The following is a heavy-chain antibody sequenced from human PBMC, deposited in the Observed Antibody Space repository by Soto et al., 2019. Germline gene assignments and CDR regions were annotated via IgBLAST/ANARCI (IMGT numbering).Heavy chain of an antibody. D-gene: IGHD4-17*01. V-gene: IGHV3-23*01. CDR3: AEVRGDDYGGPLPVY. Sequence: EVQLLESGGGLVQPGGSLRLSCAASGFTFSSYAMSWVRQAPGKGLEWVSAISGSGGSTYYADSVKGRFTISRDNSKNTTYLQMSSLRAEDTAVYYGAEVRGDDYGGPLPVYGGQGTLVTVSS. CDR2: ISGSGGST. CDR1: GFTFSSYA. J-gene: IGHJ4*02.